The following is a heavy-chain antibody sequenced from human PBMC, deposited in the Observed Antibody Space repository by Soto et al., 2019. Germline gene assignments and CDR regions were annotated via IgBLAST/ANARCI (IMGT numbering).Heavy chain of an antibody. CDR2: IDPSGGNI. J-gene: IGHJ3*01. V-gene: IGHV1-46*01. Sequence: VASVKVSCKASGYTFTSYSMHSVRQAPAQGLERMGIIDPSGGNISYAQKFQGKVTMIRDTSASTVYMEISRLRSVDTAMYYCNVGSWADAFHFWGQGTMVTFSS. D-gene: IGHD2-15*01. CDR1: GYTFTSYS. CDR3: NVGSWADAFHF.